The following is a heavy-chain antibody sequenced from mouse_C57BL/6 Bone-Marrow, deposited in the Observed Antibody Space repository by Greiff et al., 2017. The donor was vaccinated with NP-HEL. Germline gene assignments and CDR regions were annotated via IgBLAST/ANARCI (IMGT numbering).Heavy chain of an antibody. CDR3: ARRDYDYFDY. Sequence: QVQLKESGTELVKPGASVKMSCKASGYTFTSYWITWVKQRPGQGLEWIGDIYPGSGSTNYNEKFKSKATLTVDTSSSTAYMQLSSLTSEDSAVYYCARRDYDYFDYWGQGTTLTVSS. J-gene: IGHJ2*01. V-gene: IGHV1-55*01. D-gene: IGHD2-3*01. CDR2: IYPGSGST. CDR1: GYTFTSYW.